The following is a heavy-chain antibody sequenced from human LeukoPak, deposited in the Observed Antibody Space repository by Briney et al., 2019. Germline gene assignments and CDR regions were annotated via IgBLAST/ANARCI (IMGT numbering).Heavy chain of an antibody. J-gene: IGHJ4*02. CDR3: ARDIGIAVAGSDY. Sequence: GGSLRLSCAASGFTFSSYGMHWVRQAPGKGLERVAVIWYDGSNKYYADSVKGRFTISRDNSKNTLYLQMNSLRAEDTAVYYCARDIGIAVAGSDYWGQGTLVTVSS. CDR2: IWYDGSNK. CDR1: GFTFSSYG. V-gene: IGHV3-33*01. D-gene: IGHD6-19*01.